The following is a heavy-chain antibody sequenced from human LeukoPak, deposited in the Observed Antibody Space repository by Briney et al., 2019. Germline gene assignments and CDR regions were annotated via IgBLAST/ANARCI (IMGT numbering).Heavy chain of an antibody. CDR3: ARASPDYDFWSGDAFDI. CDR2: TSADNDNT. D-gene: IGHD3-3*01. Sequence: ASVKVSCTASGYTFTSYGISWVRQAPGRGLEWMGWTSADNDNTNYAQKLQGRVTMTTDTSTSTAYMELRSLRYDDTAVYYCARASPDYDFWSGDAFDIWGQGTMATVSS. V-gene: IGHV1-18*01. CDR1: GYTFTSYG. J-gene: IGHJ3*02.